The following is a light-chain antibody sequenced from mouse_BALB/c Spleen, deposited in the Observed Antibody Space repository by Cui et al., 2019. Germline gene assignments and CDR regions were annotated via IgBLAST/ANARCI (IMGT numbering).Light chain of an antibody. V-gene: IGKV14-100*01. CDR3: VQYAQFPPT. J-gene: IGKJ4*01. CDR1: QGISSN. Sequence: DILMTQSPSSMSVSLGDTVSITYHASQGISSNIGWLQQKPGKSFKGLIYHGTNLEDGVPSRFSGSGSGADYSLTISSLESEDFADYYGVQYAQFPPTFGSGTKLEIK. CDR2: HGT.